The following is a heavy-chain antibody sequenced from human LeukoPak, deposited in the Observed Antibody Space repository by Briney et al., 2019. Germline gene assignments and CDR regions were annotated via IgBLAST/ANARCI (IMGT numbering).Heavy chain of an antibody. CDR1: GGSISNYY. J-gene: IGHJ4*02. CDR3: ARVGGYNSPPIL. D-gene: IGHD5-24*01. CDR2: IYYSGST. V-gene: IGHV4-59*01. Sequence: PSETLSLTCTVSGGSISNYYWSWIRQPPGKGLKWIGYIYYSGSTNYNPSLKSRVTISVDTSKNQFSLKLRSVTAADTAVYYCARVGGYNSPPILWGQGSLVTVSS.